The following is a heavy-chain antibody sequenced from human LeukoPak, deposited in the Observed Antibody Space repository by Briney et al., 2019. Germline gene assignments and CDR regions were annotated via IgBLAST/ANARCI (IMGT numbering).Heavy chain of an antibody. Sequence: SETLSLTCAVSGYSISSGYYWGWIRQPPGKGLEGIGSIYHSGSTCYNPSLKSRVTISVDTSKNQFSLKLSSVTAADTAVYYCARYLGYCSGGFCYSFDYWGQGALVTVSS. CDR3: ARYLGYCSGGFCYSFDY. CDR1: GYSISSGYY. J-gene: IGHJ4*02. CDR2: IYHSGST. V-gene: IGHV4-38-2*01. D-gene: IGHD2-15*01.